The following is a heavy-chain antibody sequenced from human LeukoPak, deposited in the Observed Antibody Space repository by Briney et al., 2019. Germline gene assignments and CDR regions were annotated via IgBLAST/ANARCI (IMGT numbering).Heavy chain of an antibody. CDR2: IYTSGST. V-gene: IGHV4-61*02. D-gene: IGHD3-22*01. CDR1: GGSISSGSYY. CDR3: ASGGYYYDSRGGTFDI. Sequence: SQTLSLTCTVSGGSISSGSYYWSWIRQPAGKGLGWIGRIYTSGSTNYNPSLKSRVTISVDTSKNQFSLKLSSVTAADTAVYYCASGGYYYDSRGGTFDIWGQGTMVTVSS. J-gene: IGHJ3*02.